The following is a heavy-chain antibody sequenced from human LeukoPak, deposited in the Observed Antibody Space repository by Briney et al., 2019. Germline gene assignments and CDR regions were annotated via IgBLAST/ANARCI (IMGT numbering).Heavy chain of an antibody. J-gene: IGHJ4*02. CDR3: AKVIITGSFPDYFDN. Sequence: GGSLRLSCAAAGFTFSSYAMSWVRQAPGRGLERVSAIGGSGSRAGNTYYADSVKGRFTISRDNSKDTLYLQMNSLRAEDTAIYYCAKVIITGSFPDYFDNWGQGTLVTVSS. D-gene: IGHD1-14*01. CDR1: GFTFSSYA. V-gene: IGHV3-23*01. CDR2: IGGSGSRAGNT.